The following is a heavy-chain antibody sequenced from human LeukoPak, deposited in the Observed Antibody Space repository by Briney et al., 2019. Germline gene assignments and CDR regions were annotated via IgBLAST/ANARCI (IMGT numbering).Heavy chain of an antibody. CDR2: IYYSGST. CDR3: ARVQRPLDGADY. J-gene: IGHJ4*02. CDR1: GDSVNNASHY. Sequence: SETLSLTCTVSGDSVNNASHYWSWIRQPPGKGLEWIGYIYYSGSTYYNPSLRSRVTISVDTSKNLFSLKLSSVTAADTVVYYCARVQRPLDGADYWGQGTLVTVSS. D-gene: IGHD1-1*01. V-gene: IGHV4-61*01.